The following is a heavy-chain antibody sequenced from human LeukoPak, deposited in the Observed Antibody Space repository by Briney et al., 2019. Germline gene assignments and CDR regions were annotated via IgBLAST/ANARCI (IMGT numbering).Heavy chain of an antibody. Sequence: PGGSLRLSCAASGFTFSSYWMHWVRQAPGKGLVWVSRINSDGSSTSYADSVKGRFTISRDNSKNTLYLQMNSLRAEDTAVYYCAKDRSALTMIVGDDAFDIWGQGTMVTVSS. V-gene: IGHV3-74*01. D-gene: IGHD3-22*01. CDR2: INSDGSST. J-gene: IGHJ3*02. CDR1: GFTFSSYW. CDR3: AKDRSALTMIVGDDAFDI.